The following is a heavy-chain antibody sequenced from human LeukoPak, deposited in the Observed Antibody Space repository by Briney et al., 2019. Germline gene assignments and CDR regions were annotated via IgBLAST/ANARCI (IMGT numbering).Heavy chain of an antibody. CDR2: INPLSGGT. J-gene: IGHJ4*02. V-gene: IGHV1-2*02. Sequence: ASVKVSCKASGYIFTDYYIHWIRQAPGQGLQRVGWINPLSGGTNYAQKFRGRVTLTRDTSSGTIYMNLSSLMSDDTAMYYCARGHDNTGYNYFDQWGQGTLVTVSS. CDR1: GYIFTDYY. CDR3: ARGHDNTGYNYFDQ. D-gene: IGHD5-18*01.